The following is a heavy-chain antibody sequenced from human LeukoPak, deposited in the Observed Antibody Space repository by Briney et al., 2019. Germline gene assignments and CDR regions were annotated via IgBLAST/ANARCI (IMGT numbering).Heavy chain of an antibody. CDR2: IRYDGSNK. V-gene: IGHV3-30*02. CDR3: AKDKNSFGDYYYGMDV. CDR1: GFTFSSYG. D-gene: IGHD5-18*01. J-gene: IGHJ6*02. Sequence: GGSLRLSCAASGFTFSSYGMHWVRQAPGKGLEWVAFIRYDGSNKYYADSVKGRFTISRDNSKNTLYLQMNSLRAEDTAVYYCAKDKNSFGDYYYGMDVWGQGTTVTVSS.